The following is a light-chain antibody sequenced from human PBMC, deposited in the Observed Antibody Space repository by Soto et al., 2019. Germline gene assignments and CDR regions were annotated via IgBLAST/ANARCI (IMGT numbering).Light chain of an antibody. CDR1: QSISNY. CDR2: AAS. Sequence: DIQMTQSPSSLSASVGARVTITCRASQSISNYLNWYQQKPGKAPKLLIYAASSLQSGVPSRFSSSGSGTDFTITISSLQPEDFANYSCQQSYSTLFTFGPGTNVDI. J-gene: IGKJ3*01. CDR3: QQSYSTLFT. V-gene: IGKV1-39*01.